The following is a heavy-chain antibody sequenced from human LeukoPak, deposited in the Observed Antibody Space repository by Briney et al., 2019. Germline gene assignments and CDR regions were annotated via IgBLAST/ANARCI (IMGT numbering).Heavy chain of an antibody. CDR3: ERGGRVYGGNPKYYFDY. Sequence: ASVKVSCKASGYTFTGYYMHWVRQAPGQGLEWMGWINPNSGGTNYAQKFQGRVTMTRDTSISTAYMELSRLRSDDTAVYYCERGGRVYGGNPKYYFDYWGQGTLVTVSS. D-gene: IGHD4-23*01. CDR2: INPNSGGT. CDR1: GYTFTGYY. V-gene: IGHV1-2*02. J-gene: IGHJ4*02.